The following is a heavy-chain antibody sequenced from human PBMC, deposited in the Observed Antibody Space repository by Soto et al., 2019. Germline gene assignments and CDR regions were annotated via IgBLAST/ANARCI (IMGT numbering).Heavy chain of an antibody. CDR3: AGALTMVRGVNIIPSDY. V-gene: IGHV1-18*01. CDR2: ISAYNGNT. D-gene: IGHD3-10*01. Sequence: QVQLVQSGAEVKKPGASVKVSCKASGYTFTSYGISWVRQAPGQGLEWMGWISAYNGNTNYAQKLQGRVTMTTDTSTSTAYMELRSLRTDDTAVYYLAGALTMVRGVNIIPSDYWGQGTLGTVSS. J-gene: IGHJ4*02. CDR1: GYTFTSYG.